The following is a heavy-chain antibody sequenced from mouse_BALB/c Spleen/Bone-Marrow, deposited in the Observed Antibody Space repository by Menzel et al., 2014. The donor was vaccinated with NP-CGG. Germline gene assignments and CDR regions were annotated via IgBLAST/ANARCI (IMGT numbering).Heavy chain of an antibody. CDR3: ARSNDYDPLAY. D-gene: IGHD2-4*01. Sequence: VQLQESGAELVRPGSSVKISCKGSGYAFXSYWMNWVKQRPGQGLEWIGQIYPGDGDTNNNGKFKGKATLTADKSSTTVYMQLSSLTSEDSAVYFCARSNDYDPLAYWGQGTLVTVSA. CDR2: IYPGDGDT. V-gene: IGHV1-80*01. CDR1: GYAFXSYW. J-gene: IGHJ3*01.